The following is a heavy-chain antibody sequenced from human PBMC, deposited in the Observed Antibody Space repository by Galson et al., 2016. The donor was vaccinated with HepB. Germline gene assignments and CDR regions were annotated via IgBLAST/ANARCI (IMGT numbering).Heavy chain of an antibody. J-gene: IGHJ4*02. V-gene: IGHV2-5*02. CDR1: GFSLSTNGVG. Sequence: PALVKPTQTLTLTCTFSGFSLSTNGVGVGWIRQPPRKALEWLALIYWDDDERYSPSLKTRLTITKDTSKKQVVLTMTNKDPVDTATYYCAHTYYYDGFYFDYWGQGTLVTVSS. CDR2: IYWDDDE. CDR3: AHTYYYDGFYFDY. D-gene: IGHD3-22*01.